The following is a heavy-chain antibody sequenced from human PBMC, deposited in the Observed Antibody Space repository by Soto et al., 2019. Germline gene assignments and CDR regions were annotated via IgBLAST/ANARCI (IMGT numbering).Heavy chain of an antibody. CDR1: GGSMNSYY. J-gene: IGHJ4*02. CDR2: IFYGGST. D-gene: IGHD6-25*01. Sequence: QVQLQESGPGLVKPSETLSLTCTVSGGSMNSYYWSWIRQPPGKGLEWIGYIFYGGSTNYNPSLKSRVTISLDTSKNQFSLRLSSVTAADTAVYSCARSGSLAPPPLWGQGTLVTVSS. V-gene: IGHV4-59*01. CDR3: ARSGSLAPPPL.